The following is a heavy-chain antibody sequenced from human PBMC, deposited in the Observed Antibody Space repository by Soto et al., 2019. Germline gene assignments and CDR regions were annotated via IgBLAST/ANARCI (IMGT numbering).Heavy chain of an antibody. Sequence: GGSLRLSCAASGFTFSSYGMHWVRQAPGKGLEWVAVIWYDGSNKYYADSVKGRFTISRDNSKNTLYLQMNSLRAEDTAVYYCARDLNSGSNNHGYWGQGTLVTVSS. V-gene: IGHV3-33*01. J-gene: IGHJ4*02. CDR3: ARDLNSGSNNHGY. D-gene: IGHD1-26*01. CDR2: IWYDGSNK. CDR1: GFTFSSYG.